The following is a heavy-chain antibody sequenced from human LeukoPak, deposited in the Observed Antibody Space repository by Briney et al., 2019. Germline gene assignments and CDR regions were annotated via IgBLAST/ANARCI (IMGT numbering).Heavy chain of an antibody. D-gene: IGHD6-13*01. CDR3: ARGNRGSSWP. CDR2: INHSGST. CDR1: GGSFSGYY. Sequence: SETLSLTCAVHGGSFSGYYWSWIRQPPGKGLEWIGEINHSGSTNYNPSLKSRVTISVDTSKNQFSLKLSSVTAADTAVYYCARGNRGSSWPWGQGTLVTVSS. V-gene: IGHV4-34*01. J-gene: IGHJ5*02.